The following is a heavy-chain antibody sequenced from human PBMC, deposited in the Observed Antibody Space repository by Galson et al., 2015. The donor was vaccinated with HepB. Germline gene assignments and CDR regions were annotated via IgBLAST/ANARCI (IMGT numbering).Heavy chain of an antibody. CDR1: GGSISSSSYY. Sequence: ETLSLTCTVSGGSISSSSYYWGWIRQPPGKGLEWIGSIYYGGSTYYNPSLKSRVTISVDTSKNQFSLKLSSVTAADTAVYYCGIVVVPAAIPSWGQGTLVTVSS. CDR2: IYYGGST. V-gene: IGHV4-39*01. J-gene: IGHJ5*02. CDR3: GIVVVPAAIPS. D-gene: IGHD2-2*02.